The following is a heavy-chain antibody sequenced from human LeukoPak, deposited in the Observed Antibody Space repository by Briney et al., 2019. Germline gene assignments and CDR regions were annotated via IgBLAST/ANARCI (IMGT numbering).Heavy chain of an antibody. Sequence: GGSLRLSCAVSGCIFSSYAMNWVRQAPGKGLEWVSGISGSGGVTYYADSVRGRFTISRDNSKNTLYLQMNSLRGDDTAIYYCAKASWEGVTTTYFDYWGQGTLVPVSS. V-gene: IGHV3-23*01. CDR1: GCIFSSYA. CDR2: ISGSGGVT. D-gene: IGHD1-26*01. CDR3: AKASWEGVTTTYFDY. J-gene: IGHJ4*02.